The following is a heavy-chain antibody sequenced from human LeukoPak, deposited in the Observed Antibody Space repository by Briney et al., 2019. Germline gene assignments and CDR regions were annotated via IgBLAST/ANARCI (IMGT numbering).Heavy chain of an antibody. J-gene: IGHJ6*04. D-gene: IGHD3-9*01. CDR2: IRSKAYGGTT. V-gene: IGHV3-49*04. Sequence: GGSLRLSCAASGFTFTTYWMSWVRQAPGKGLEWVGFIRSKAYGGTTEYAASVKGRFTISRDDSKSIAYLQMNSLKTEDTAVYYCTARKRYDPTDVWGKGTTVTISS. CDR1: GFTFTTYW. CDR3: TARKRYDPTDV.